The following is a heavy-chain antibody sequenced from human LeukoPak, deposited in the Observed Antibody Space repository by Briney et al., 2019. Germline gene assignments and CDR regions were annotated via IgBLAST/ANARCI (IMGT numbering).Heavy chain of an antibody. V-gene: IGHV3-64*01. CDR3: AKDQVLAYYDPNGDASDV. J-gene: IGHJ3*01. D-gene: IGHD3-22*01. CDR1: GFTFSSYA. CDR2: ISYNGVST. Sequence: GGSLRLSCTASGFTFSSYAMYWVRQAPGKGLEYVSAISYNGVSTYHANSVKGRFTISRDNSKNTLYLQMNSLRPEDTAVYYCAKDQVLAYYDPNGDASDVWGQGTMVIVSS.